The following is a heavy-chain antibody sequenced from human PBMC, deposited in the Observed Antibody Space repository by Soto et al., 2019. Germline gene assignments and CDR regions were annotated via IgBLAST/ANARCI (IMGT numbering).Heavy chain of an antibody. V-gene: IGHV3-23*01. Sequence: GGSLRLSCAAFGFDFNKYAMTWVRQSPGKGLQWVSSITSNGDSTYYADSVKGRFTTSRDNSKNTLYLQMNSLRADDTAVFYCAIDSPSSTTSPFYFDSWGRGTLVTVSS. CDR1: GFDFNKYA. CDR3: AIDSPSSTTSPFYFDS. D-gene: IGHD2-2*01. J-gene: IGHJ4*02. CDR2: ITSNGDST.